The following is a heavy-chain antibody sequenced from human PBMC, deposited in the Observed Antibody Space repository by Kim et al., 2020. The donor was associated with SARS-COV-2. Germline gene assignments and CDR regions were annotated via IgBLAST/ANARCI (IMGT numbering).Heavy chain of an antibody. D-gene: IGHD3-22*01. J-gene: IGHJ3*02. CDR1: GGTFSSYA. CDR2: IIPIFGTA. CDR3: ASGWYDSSGYYHDAFDI. V-gene: IGHV1-69*13. Sequence: SVKVSCKASGGTFSSYAISWVRQAPGQGLEWMGGIIPIFGTANYAQKFQGRVTITADESTSTAYMELSSLRSEDTAVYYCASGWYDSSGYYHDAFDIWGQGTMVTVSS.